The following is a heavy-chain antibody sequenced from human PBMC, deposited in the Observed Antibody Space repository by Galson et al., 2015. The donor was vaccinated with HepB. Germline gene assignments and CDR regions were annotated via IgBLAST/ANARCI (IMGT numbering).Heavy chain of an antibody. J-gene: IGHJ4*02. CDR2: IHYSGNT. CDR1: GGSISNFY. Sequence: TLSLTCTVSGGSISNFYWNWVRQPPGQGLEWIGYIHYSGNTNTDPSLRSRVTISVDTSKNQFSLKLTSVTAADTAVYYCVRQGYDWDNFDYWGQGTLVTVSS. V-gene: IGHV4-59*08. CDR3: VRQGYDWDNFDY. D-gene: IGHD1/OR15-1a*01.